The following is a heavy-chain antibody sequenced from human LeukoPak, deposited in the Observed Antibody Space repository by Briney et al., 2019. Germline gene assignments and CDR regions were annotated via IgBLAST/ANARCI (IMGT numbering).Heavy chain of an antibody. V-gene: IGHV3-11*01. CDR2: ISGSGSTI. D-gene: IGHD5-24*01. J-gene: IGHJ4*02. CDR3: ARDQRWPIPHPAAY. Sequence: GGSLRLSCAASGFTFSDFYMSWIRQAPGKGLEWVSYISGSGSTIDYADSVKGRFTISRDNAKNSLYLQMNSLRAEDTAVYYCARDQRWPIPHPAAYWGQGTLVTVSS. CDR1: GFTFSDFY.